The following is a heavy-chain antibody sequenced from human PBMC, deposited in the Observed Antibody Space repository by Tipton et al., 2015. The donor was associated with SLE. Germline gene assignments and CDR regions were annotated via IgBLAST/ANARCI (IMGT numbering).Heavy chain of an antibody. D-gene: IGHD6-6*01. CDR2: INHSGST. Sequence: TLSLTCAVYGGSFSGYYWSWIRQPPGKGLEWIGEINHSGSTNYNPSLKSRVTISVDTSKNRFSLKLNSVTAADTAVYYCARVRGSASSWYFDLWGRGTVVTVSS. CDR1: GGSFSGYY. CDR3: ARVRGSASSWYFDL. J-gene: IGHJ2*01. V-gene: IGHV4-34*01.